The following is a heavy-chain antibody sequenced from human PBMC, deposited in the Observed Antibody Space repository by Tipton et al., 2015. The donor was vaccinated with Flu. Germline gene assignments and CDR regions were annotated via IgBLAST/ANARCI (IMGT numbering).Heavy chain of an antibody. D-gene: IGHD1-26*01. CDR2: SSTTGGTT. Sequence: GSLRLSCAASGFTFSNYEMTWVRQSPEKGLEWISYSSTTGGTTYYADSVKGRFTISRDNAKKSLYLQMTNLRAEDTAVYFCARALNSGREYTFDIWGRGTVVTVSS. CDR3: ARALNSGREYTFDI. J-gene: IGHJ3*02. CDR1: GFTFSNYE. V-gene: IGHV3-48*03.